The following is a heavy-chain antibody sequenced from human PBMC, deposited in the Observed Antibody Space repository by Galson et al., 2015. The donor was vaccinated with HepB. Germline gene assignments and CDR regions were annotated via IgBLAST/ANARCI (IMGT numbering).Heavy chain of an antibody. V-gene: IGHV3-20*04. CDR2: INWNGGSS. CDR1: GFTFDDYG. D-gene: IGHD6-19*01. CDR3: ARGQIAVAGTIHYYYYSMDV. Sequence: SLRLSCAASGFTFDDYGMSWVRQGPGKGLEWVSGINWNGGSSGYADSVRGRFTIFRDNAKNSLYLLMNSLRAEDTALYYCARGQIAVAGTIHYYYYSMDVWGQGTTVTVSS. J-gene: IGHJ6*02.